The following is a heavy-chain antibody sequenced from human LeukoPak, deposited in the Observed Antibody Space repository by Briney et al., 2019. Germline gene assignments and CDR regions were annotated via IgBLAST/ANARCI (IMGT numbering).Heavy chain of an antibody. D-gene: IGHD5-12*01. J-gene: IGHJ4*02. Sequence: SQTLSLTCAISGYSVSSNSAAWNWIRQSPSRGLEWLGRTYYRSKWYNDYAVSVKSRITINPDTSKNQFSLQLNSVTPEDTAVYYCARDLDSGYDWGVSFDYWGQGTLVTVSS. CDR1: GYSVSSNSAA. CDR3: ARDLDSGYDWGVSFDY. CDR2: TYYRSKWYN. V-gene: IGHV6-1*01.